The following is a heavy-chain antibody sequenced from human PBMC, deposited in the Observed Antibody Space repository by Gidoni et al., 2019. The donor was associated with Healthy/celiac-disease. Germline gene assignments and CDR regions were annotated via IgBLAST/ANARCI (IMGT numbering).Heavy chain of an antibody. CDR1: GGSFSGYY. J-gene: IGHJ4*02. D-gene: IGHD6-13*01. CDR3: ARAEDSSSWYMYAY. V-gene: IGHV4-34*01. CDR2: INHSGLT. Sequence: HAQLRQWGAAMLQPSETLSHTCAGYGGSFSGYYSSWLRQPPGKGLEWIGEINHSGLTNYNPSLKSRVTISVDTSKNQFSLKLSSVTAADTAVYYCARAEDSSSWYMYAYWGQGTLVTVSS.